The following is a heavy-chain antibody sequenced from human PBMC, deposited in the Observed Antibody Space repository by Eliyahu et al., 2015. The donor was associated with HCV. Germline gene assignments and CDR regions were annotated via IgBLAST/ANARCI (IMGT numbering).Heavy chain of an antibody. J-gene: IGHJ4*02. CDR2: ISYDGSNK. CDR3: ARDWDDILTGTSYFDY. Sequence: QVQLVXSGGGVVQPGRSXRLSCAASGFXFXSYGMHWVRQAPGKGLEWVAVISYDGSNKYYADSVKGRFTISRDNSKNTLYLQMNSLRAEDTAVYYCARDWDDILTGTSYFDYWGQGTLVTVSS. V-gene: IGHV3-30*03. CDR1: GFXFXSYG. D-gene: IGHD3-9*01.